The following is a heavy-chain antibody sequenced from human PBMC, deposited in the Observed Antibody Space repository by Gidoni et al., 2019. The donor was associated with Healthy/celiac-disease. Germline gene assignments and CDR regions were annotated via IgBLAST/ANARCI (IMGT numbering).Heavy chain of an antibody. Sequence: QVQLQESGPGLVKPSETLSLTCTVSGGSISSYYWSWLRQPPGKGLEWIGYIYYSGSTNYNPSLKSRVTISVDTSKNQFSLKLSSVTAADTAVYYCARVRYCSSTSCSPFDYWGQGTLVTVSS. CDR1: GGSISSYY. CDR3: ARVRYCSSTSCSPFDY. D-gene: IGHD2-2*01. CDR2: IYYSGST. J-gene: IGHJ4*02. V-gene: IGHV4-59*01.